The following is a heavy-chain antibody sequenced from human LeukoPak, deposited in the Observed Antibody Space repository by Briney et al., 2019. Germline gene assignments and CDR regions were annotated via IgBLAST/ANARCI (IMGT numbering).Heavy chain of an antibody. D-gene: IGHD3-9*01. Sequence: SVKVSCKASGGTCSSYAISWVRQAPGQGLEWMGRIIPILGIANYAQKFQGRVTITADKSTSTAYMELSSLRSEDTAVYYCAREPGGYYDILTDYYKPGRNNWFDPWGQGTLVTVSS. CDR2: IIPILGIA. J-gene: IGHJ5*02. V-gene: IGHV1-69*04. CDR1: GGTCSSYA. CDR3: AREPGGYYDILTDYYKPGRNNWFDP.